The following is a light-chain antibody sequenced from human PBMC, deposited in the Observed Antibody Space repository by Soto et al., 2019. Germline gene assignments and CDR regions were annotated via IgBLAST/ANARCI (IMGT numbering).Light chain of an antibody. V-gene: IGLV2-18*02. Sequence: QSALTQPPSVSGSPGQSVTISCTGTSSDVGSYNRVSWYQQPPGTAPKLMIYEVSNRPSGVPDRFSGSKSGNTASLTVSGLRADDEAVYYCSSFVGGDSFDVIFGGGTKLTVL. J-gene: IGLJ2*01. CDR2: EVS. CDR3: SSFVGGDSFDVI. CDR1: SSDVGSYNR.